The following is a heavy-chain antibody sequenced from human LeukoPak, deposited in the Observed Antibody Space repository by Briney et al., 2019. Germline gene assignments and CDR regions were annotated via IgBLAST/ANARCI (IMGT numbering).Heavy chain of an antibody. CDR3: ARVHYDTALGAFDI. Sequence: SETLSLTCTVSGGSISGYYWNWIRQPAGKGLEWIGRIYTSGSTHDNPSLKSRVTMSVDTSKNQVSLKLSSVTAADTAVYYCARVHYDTALGAFDIWGQGTMVTVSS. D-gene: IGHD3-22*01. V-gene: IGHV4-4*07. CDR2: IYTSGST. CDR1: GGSISGYY. J-gene: IGHJ3*02.